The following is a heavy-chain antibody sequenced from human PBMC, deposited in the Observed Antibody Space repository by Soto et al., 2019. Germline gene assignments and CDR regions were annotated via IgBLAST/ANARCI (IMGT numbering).Heavy chain of an antibody. CDR3: ARGEFLSCDDY. J-gene: IGHJ4*02. D-gene: IGHD2-21*01. Sequence: ASVKVSCKASGYTFTRYAMHWVRQAPGQRLEWMGWINAGNGNTKYSQKFQGRVIITRDTSASTAYMELSSLRSEDTAVYYCARGEFLSCDDYWGQGTLVPVSS. CDR1: GYTFTRYA. V-gene: IGHV1-3*01. CDR2: INAGNGNT.